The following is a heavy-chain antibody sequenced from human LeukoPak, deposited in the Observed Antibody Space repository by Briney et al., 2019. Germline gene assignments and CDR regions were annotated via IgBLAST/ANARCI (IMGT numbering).Heavy chain of an antibody. CDR3: ARGTLYRGWSYYLDF. D-gene: IGHD6-19*01. V-gene: IGHV4-4*07. Sequence: SETLSLTCTVSGGSISSYYWSWIRQPAGKGLEWIGRIYTSGSTNYNPSLKSRVTISVGMSKNHFSLRLRSVTAADTAMYYCARGTLYRGWSYYLDFWGQGSQVTVSS. CDR2: IYTSGST. CDR1: GGSISSYY. J-gene: IGHJ4*02.